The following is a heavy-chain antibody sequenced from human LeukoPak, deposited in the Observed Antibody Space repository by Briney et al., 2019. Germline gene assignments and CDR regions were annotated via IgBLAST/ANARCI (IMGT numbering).Heavy chain of an antibody. Sequence: TSETLSLTCGVPRYSVSSGYYWGWIRQSPGMGLEWIASVYHTGTTYYNPSLKSRASISVNMSKNHFSLRLTSVTAADTAMYYCTRDEYGAADWGQGILVTVSS. J-gene: IGHJ4*02. D-gene: IGHD4-17*01. CDR2: VYHTGTT. CDR1: RYSVSSGYY. CDR3: TRDEYGAAD. V-gene: IGHV4-38-2*02.